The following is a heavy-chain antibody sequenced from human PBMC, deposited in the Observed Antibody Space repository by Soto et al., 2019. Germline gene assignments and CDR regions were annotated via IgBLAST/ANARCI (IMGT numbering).Heavy chain of an antibody. CDR1: GYTFNTYG. CDR2: INPYNGNT. Sequence: ASVKVSCKASGYTFNTYGITWVRQAPGQGLEWMGWINPYNGNTKFAQKLQDRVTMTAATSTSTAYMELASLRSDDTAVYYCARGCIAVTTHLCYWGQGTLVTVSS. J-gene: IGHJ4*02. CDR3: ARGCIAVTTHLCY. D-gene: IGHD4-17*01. V-gene: IGHV1-18*01.